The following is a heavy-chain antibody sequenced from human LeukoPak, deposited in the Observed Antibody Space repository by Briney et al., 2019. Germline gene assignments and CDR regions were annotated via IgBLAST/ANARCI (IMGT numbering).Heavy chain of an antibody. J-gene: IGHJ6*04. CDR3: AKVGSFGDYYYYGMDV. V-gene: IGHV3-23*01. Sequence: PGGSLRLSCAASGFTFSSYAMSWARQAPGKGREGVSAISGSGGSTYYADSVKGRLTIYRDNSQNTLYLQMNSLRAEDTAVYYCAKVGSFGDYYYYGMDVWGKGTTVTVSS. CDR1: GFTFSSYA. D-gene: IGHD3-10*01. CDR2: ISGSGGST.